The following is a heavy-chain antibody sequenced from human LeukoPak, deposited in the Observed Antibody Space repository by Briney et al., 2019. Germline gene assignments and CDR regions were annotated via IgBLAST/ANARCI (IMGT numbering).Heavy chain of an antibody. CDR1: GGSISSSSYY. Sequence: SETLSLTCTVSGGSISSSSYYWGWIRQPPGKGLEWIGSIYYSGSTYYNPSLKSRVTISVDTSKNQFSLKLSSVTAADTAVYYCARAGYYYYYMDVWGKGTTVTISS. CDR2: IYYSGST. J-gene: IGHJ6*03. CDR3: ARAGYYYYYMDV. V-gene: IGHV4-39*07. D-gene: IGHD7-27*01.